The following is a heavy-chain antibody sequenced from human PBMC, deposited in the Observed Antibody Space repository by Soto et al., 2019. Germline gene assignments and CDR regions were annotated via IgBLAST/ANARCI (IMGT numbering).Heavy chain of an antibody. CDR1: GFTFSSYS. CDR2: ISSSSSYI. CDR3: ARVHGSTRSYGMDV. V-gene: IGHV3-21*01. Sequence: GGSLRLSCAASGFTFSSYSMNWVRQAPGKGLEWVSSISSSSSYIYYADSVKGRFTISRDNAKNSLYLQMNSLRAEDTAVYYCARVHGSTRSYGMDVWGQGTTVTVSS. J-gene: IGHJ6*02. D-gene: IGHD2-2*01.